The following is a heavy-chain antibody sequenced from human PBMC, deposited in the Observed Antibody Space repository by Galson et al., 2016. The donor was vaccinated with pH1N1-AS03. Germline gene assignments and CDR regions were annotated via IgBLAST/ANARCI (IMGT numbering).Heavy chain of an antibody. Sequence: SLRLSCAASGFPFGGYSMNWVRQAPGKGLEWVSFISTSSSSIYYADSVKGRFTISRDNAQNSLYLQMNSLRDEDTAVYYCARDGPPQGISVAGSFDFWGQGTLVTVSS. D-gene: IGHD6-19*01. CDR1: GFPFGGYS. J-gene: IGHJ4*02. V-gene: IGHV3-21*01. CDR3: ARDGPPQGISVAGSFDF. CDR2: ISTSSSSI.